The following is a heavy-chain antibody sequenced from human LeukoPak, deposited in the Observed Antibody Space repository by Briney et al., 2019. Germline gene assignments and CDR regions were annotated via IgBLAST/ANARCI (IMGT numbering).Heavy chain of an antibody. CDR1: GFTFSSYS. V-gene: IGHV3-21*01. Sequence: GGSLRLSCAASGFTFSSYSMNWVRQAPGKGLEWVSSISSSSSYIYYADSVKGRFTISRDNAKSSLYLQMNSLRAEDTAVYYCARDNYYGSGGNWFDPWSQGTLVTVSS. D-gene: IGHD3-10*01. CDR2: ISSSSSYI. CDR3: ARDNYYGSGGNWFDP. J-gene: IGHJ5*02.